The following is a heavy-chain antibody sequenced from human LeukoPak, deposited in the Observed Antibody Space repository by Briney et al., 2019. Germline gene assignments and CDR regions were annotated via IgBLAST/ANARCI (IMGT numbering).Heavy chain of an antibody. CDR1: GGSISSSSYY. Sequence: PSETLSLTCTVSGGSISSSSYYWGWIRQPPGKGLEWIGSVYYTGASYYNPSLKSRVTISIDTSKNHFSLNLTSVTAADTAVYYCARDPIPFDEDSPGWPFDYWGQGTLLTVSS. V-gene: IGHV4-39*07. J-gene: IGHJ4*02. D-gene: IGHD6-19*01. CDR2: VYYTGAS. CDR3: ARDPIPFDEDSPGWPFDY.